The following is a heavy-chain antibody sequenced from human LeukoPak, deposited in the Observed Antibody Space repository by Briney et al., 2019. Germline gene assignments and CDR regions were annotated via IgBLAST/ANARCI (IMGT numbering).Heavy chain of an antibody. CDR3: AREYYYDSSGYFDY. Sequence: GASVKVSCKASGGTFISYAISWVRQAPGQGLEWMGRIIPILGIANYAQKFQGRVTITADKSTSTAYMELSSLRSEDTAVYYCAREYYYDSSGYFDYWGQGTLVTVSS. CDR2: IIPILGIA. D-gene: IGHD3-22*01. V-gene: IGHV1-69*04. J-gene: IGHJ4*02. CDR1: GGTFISYA.